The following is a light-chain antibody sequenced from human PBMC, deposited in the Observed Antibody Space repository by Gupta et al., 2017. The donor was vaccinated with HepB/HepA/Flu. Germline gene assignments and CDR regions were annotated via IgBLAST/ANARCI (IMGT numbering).Light chain of an antibody. CDR3: QHRHSYPIT. Sequence: DIQLTQSPSFLSASVGDRVSITCRASQGISNYLAWYQQTPGKAPKLQIYTASTLQSGVPSRFSGSGSGTEFTLTINSLQPEDFATYYCQHRHSYPITFGQGTRLEIK. CDR1: QGISNY. J-gene: IGKJ5*01. CDR2: TAS. V-gene: IGKV1-9*01.